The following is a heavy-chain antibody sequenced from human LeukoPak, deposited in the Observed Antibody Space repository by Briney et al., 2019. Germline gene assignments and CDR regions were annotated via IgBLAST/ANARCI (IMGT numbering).Heavy chain of an antibody. V-gene: IGHV3-21*05. CDR1: GFTFSNYG. CDR3: TREDNWYFDL. CDR2: ISTGSTYT. Sequence: GGSLRLSCAASGFTFSNYGMHWVRQAPGKGLEWLSYISTGSTYTNYANSVKGRFTISRDNAKNSLYLQLNSLRAEDTAVYYCTREDNWYFDLWGRGTLVTVSS. J-gene: IGHJ2*01.